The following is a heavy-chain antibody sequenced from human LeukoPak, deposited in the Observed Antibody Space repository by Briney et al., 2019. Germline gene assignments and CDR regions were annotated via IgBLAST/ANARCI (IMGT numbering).Heavy chain of an antibody. J-gene: IGHJ4*02. V-gene: IGHV4-61*08. CDR1: GGSISRGASY. CDR2: THYSGTT. Sequence: PSETLSLTCTVSGGSISRGASYWSWIRQPPEKGLEWIGYTHYSGTTNYNPSLKSRVSISIDTSKSQFSLKLSSVTAADTAVYYCATGWYGDGGYWDQGILVTVSS. D-gene: IGHD6-19*01. CDR3: ATGWYGDGGY.